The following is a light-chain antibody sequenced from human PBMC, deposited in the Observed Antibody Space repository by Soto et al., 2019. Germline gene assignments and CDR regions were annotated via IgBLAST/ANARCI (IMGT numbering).Light chain of an antibody. Sequence: DIQMTQSPFTLSASVGDRVTITCRASQSINARLAWHQQKPGKAPKVLIYDASNLESGVPSRFSGSGSGREFTLTISSLQPDDFATYYCQQYNSYTWTFGQGTKVDIK. CDR2: DAS. CDR3: QQYNSYTWT. J-gene: IGKJ1*01. V-gene: IGKV1-5*01. CDR1: QSINAR.